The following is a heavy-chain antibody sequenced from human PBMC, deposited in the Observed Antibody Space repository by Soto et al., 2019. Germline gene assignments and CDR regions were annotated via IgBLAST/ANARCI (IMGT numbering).Heavy chain of an antibody. V-gene: IGHV1-69*13. CDR2: IIPIFGTA. CDR1: GGTFSSYA. CDR3: ASIYPEVGGYDSGYYYYGMDV. D-gene: IGHD5-12*01. J-gene: IGHJ6*02. Sequence: ASLKVSCKASGGTFSSYAISWVRQAPGQGLEWMGGIIPIFGTANYAQKFQGRVTITADESTSTAYMELSSLRSEDTAVYYCASIYPEVGGYDSGYYYYGMDVWGQGTTVTVSS.